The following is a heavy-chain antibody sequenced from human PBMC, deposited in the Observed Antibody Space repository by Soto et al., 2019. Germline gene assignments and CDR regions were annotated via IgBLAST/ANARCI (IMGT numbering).Heavy chain of an antibody. CDR3: ARAPFGEKYYYDSSGYYADY. CDR1: GGTFSSYA. D-gene: IGHD3-22*01. V-gene: IGHV1-69*13. CDR2: IIPIFGTA. J-gene: IGHJ4*02. Sequence: GASVKVSCKASGGTFSSYAISWVRQAPGQGLEWMGGIIPIFGTANYAQKFQGRVTITADESTSTAYMELSSLRSEDTAVYYCARAPFGEKYYYDSSGYYADYWGQGTLVTVSS.